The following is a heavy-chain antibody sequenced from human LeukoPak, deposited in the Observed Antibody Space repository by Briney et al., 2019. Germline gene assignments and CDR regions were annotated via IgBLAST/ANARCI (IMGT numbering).Heavy chain of an antibody. CDR3: AKDLAAAQPYYFDY. CDR1: AFIFSGHW. CDR2: ISGSGGST. J-gene: IGHJ4*02. D-gene: IGHD6-13*01. V-gene: IGHV3-23*01. Sequence: PGGSLRLSCEGSAFIFSGHWMNWVRQTPGKGLEWVSAISGSGGSTYYADSVKGRFTISRDNSKNTLYLQMNSLRAEDTAVYYCAKDLAAAQPYYFDYWGQGTLVTVSS.